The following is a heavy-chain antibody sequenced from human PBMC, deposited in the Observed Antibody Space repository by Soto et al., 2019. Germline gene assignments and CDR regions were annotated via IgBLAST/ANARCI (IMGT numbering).Heavy chain of an antibody. CDR2: ITWSSDSM. D-gene: IGHD3-10*01. V-gene: IGHV3-9*01. CDR1: GFTFYNHG. J-gene: IGHJ6*03. CDR3: AKEDSGFSGYMDV. Sequence: EVQLVESGGGLVQPGRSLRLSCVASGFTFYNHGMHWVRQAPGRGLEWVSGITWSSDSMGYADSVKDRFTISRDNAKNSLYLQMNSLRPEDTALYYCAKEDSGFSGYMDVWGKGTTVTVSS.